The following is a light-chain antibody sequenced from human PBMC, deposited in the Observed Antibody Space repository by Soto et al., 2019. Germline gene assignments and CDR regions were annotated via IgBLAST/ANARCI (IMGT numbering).Light chain of an antibody. CDR2: DAS. CDR1: ESVSSSY. CDR3: QQYGSSPYP. V-gene: IGKV3-20*01. Sequence: EIVLTQSPGTLSLSPGERATLSCRASESVSSSYLAWYQQKPGQAPRLLIYDASNRATGIPDRFSGSGSGTDFTLTISRLEPEDFAVYYWQQYGSSPYPFGQGTKLEIQ. J-gene: IGKJ2*01.